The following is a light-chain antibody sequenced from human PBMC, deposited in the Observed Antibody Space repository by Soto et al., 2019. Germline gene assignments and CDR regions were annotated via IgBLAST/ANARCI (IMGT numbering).Light chain of an antibody. CDR1: QGIRKD. CDR2: AAS. Sequence: DVPVSATPSSPSASVGVRFTITCRASQGIRKDLGWYQQKPGKAPKRLIYAASSLQSGVPSRFSGSGSGTEFTLTISSLHPEDFATYYCLQHNSYPRTFGGGTKVDI. J-gene: IGKJ4*01. V-gene: IGKV1-17*01. CDR3: LQHNSYPRT.